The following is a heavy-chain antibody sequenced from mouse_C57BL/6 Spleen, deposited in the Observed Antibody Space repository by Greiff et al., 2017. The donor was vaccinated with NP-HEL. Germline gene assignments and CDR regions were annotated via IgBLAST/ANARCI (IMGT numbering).Heavy chain of an antibody. CDR3: ARHPQGYFDV. J-gene: IGHJ1*03. CDR1: GFTFSDYY. Sequence: EVKLMESGGGLVQPGGSLKLSCAASGFTFSDYYMYWVRQTPEKRLEWVAYISNGGGSTYYPDTVKGRFTISRDNAKNTLYLQMSRLKSEDTAMYYCARHPQGYFDVWGTGTTVTVSS. V-gene: IGHV5-12*01. CDR2: ISNGGGST.